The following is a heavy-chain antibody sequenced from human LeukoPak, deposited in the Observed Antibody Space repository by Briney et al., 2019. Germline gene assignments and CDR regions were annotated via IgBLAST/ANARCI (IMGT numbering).Heavy chain of an antibody. Sequence: PGGSLRLSCAASGFTFSSYGMHWVRQAPGQGLEWVAVISYDGSNKYYADSVKGRFTISRDNSKNTLYLQMNSLRDEDTAVYYCARISSGSGSYWGQGTLVTVSS. CDR1: GFTFSSYG. CDR3: ARISSGSGSY. D-gene: IGHD3-10*01. J-gene: IGHJ4*02. CDR2: ISYDGSNK. V-gene: IGHV3-30*03.